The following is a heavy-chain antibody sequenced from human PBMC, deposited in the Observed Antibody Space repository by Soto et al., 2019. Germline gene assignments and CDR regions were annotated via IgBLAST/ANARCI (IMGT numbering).Heavy chain of an antibody. V-gene: IGHV3-21*01. CDR1: GFTFSSYS. Sequence: PGGSLRLSCAASGFTFSSYSMNWVRQAPGKGLEWASSISSSSSYIYYADSVKGRFTISRDNAKNSLYLQMNSLRAEDTAVYYCARTPGKWEQPGGYWGQGTLVTVSS. D-gene: IGHD1-26*01. CDR3: ARTPGKWEQPGGY. J-gene: IGHJ4*02. CDR2: ISSSSSYI.